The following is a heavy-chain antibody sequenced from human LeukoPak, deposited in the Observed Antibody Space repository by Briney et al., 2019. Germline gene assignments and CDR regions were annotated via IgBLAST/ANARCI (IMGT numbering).Heavy chain of an antibody. V-gene: IGHV4-34*01. CDR3: ARVTAVAGAYYFDY. Sequence: NPSETLSLTCAVYGGSFSGYYWSWIRQPPGKGLEWIGEINHSGSTNYNPSLKSRVTISVDTSKNQFSLKLSSVTAADTAVYYCARVTAVAGAYYFDYWGQGTLVTVSS. CDR1: GGSFSGYY. CDR2: INHSGST. D-gene: IGHD6-19*01. J-gene: IGHJ4*02.